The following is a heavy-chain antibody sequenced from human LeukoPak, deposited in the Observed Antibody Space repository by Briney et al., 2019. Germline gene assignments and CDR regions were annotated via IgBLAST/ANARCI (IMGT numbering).Heavy chain of an antibody. Sequence: QPGGSLRLSCAASGFTISDNYMSWVRQAPGKGLEWVSVIYSGGGTYYADSVKGRFTISRDNSKNTVYLQMNSLRAEDTAVYYCARCISDAFYIWGQGTMVTVSS. CDR3: ARCISDAFYI. CDR2: IYSGGGT. V-gene: IGHV3-53*01. J-gene: IGHJ3*02. D-gene: IGHD2-8*01. CDR1: GFTISDNY.